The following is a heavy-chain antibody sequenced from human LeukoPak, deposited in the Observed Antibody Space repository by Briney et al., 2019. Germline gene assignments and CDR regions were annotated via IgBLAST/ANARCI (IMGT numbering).Heavy chain of an antibody. J-gene: IGHJ4*02. CDR1: GYTFTSYA. CDR2: INPNSGGT. CDR3: ARDEISYGDYTLLDY. Sequence: GASVKVSCKASGYTFTSYAMNWVRQAPGQGLEWMGWINPNSGGTNYAQKFQGRVTMTRDTSISTAYMELSRLRSDDTAVYYCARDEISYGDYTLLDYWGQGTLVTVSS. D-gene: IGHD4-17*01. V-gene: IGHV1-2*02.